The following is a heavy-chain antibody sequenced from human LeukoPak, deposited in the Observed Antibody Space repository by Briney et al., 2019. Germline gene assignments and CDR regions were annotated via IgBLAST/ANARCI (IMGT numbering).Heavy chain of an antibody. Sequence: SVKVSCKASGGTFSSYAISWVRQAPGQGLEWMGRTIPILGIANYAQKFQGRVTITADKSTSTAYMELSSLRSEDTAVYYCARDPRYCSSTSCDAPPVYWGQGTLVTVSS. CDR3: ARDPRYCSSTSCDAPPVY. J-gene: IGHJ4*02. V-gene: IGHV1-69*04. D-gene: IGHD2-2*01. CDR2: TIPILGIA. CDR1: GGTFSSYA.